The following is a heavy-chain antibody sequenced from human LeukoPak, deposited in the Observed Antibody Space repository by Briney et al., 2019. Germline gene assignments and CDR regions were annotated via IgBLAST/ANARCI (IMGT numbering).Heavy chain of an antibody. D-gene: IGHD3-22*01. V-gene: IGHV3-30*18. CDR3: AKDLRVNTYYYYGMDV. CDR1: GFTFSSYG. CDR2: ISYDGSNK. J-gene: IGHJ6*02. Sequence: GGSLRLSCAASGFTFSSYGMHWVRQAPGKGLEWVAVISYDGSNKYYADSVKGRFTISRDNSKNTLYLQMNSLRAEDTAVYYCAKDLRVNTYYYYGMDVWGQGTTVTVSS.